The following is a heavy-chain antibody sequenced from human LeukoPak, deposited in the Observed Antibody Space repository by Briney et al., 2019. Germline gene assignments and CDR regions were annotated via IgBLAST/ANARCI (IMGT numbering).Heavy chain of an antibody. Sequence: GGSLRLSCAASGFTFSDYSMNWVRQAPGKGLEWVSSISSGSTYRYYAESLKDRFTISRDNAKNSLHLQMNSLTAEDTAVYYCARDPSNRNVGTASFDFWGQGTLVTVSS. CDR1: GFTFSDYS. J-gene: IGHJ4*02. CDR3: ARDPSNRNVGTASFDF. V-gene: IGHV3-21*01. D-gene: IGHD2-15*01. CDR2: ISSGSTYR.